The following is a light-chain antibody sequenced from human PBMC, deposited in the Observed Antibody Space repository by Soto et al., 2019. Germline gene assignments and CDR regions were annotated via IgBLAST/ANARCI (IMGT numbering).Light chain of an antibody. V-gene: IGLV2-14*01. J-gene: IGLJ1*01. CDR2: DVS. CDR1: SGDVGAYDF. CDR3: VSFTVHYSYV. Sequence: QSALTQPASVSGSPGQSITISCTGTSGDVGAYDFVSWYQHHPGKAPRLVIYDVSRRPAGASDRFSGSKSGSTASLTISSLQAEDEADYYRVSFTVHYSYVFGTGTKVTVL.